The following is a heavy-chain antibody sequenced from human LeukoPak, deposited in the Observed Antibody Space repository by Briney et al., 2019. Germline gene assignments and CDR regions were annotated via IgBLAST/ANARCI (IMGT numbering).Heavy chain of an antibody. V-gene: IGHV3-30-3*01. J-gene: IGHJ4*02. CDR2: ISYDGSNK. D-gene: IGHD6-19*01. Sequence: GGSLRLSCAASGFTFSSYAMHWVRQAPGKGLEWVAVISYDGSNKYYADSVKGRFTISRDNSKNTLYLQMNSLRAEDTAVYYCARDPSPGWSVNFDYWGQGTLVTVSS. CDR1: GFTFSSYA. CDR3: ARDPSPGWSVNFDY.